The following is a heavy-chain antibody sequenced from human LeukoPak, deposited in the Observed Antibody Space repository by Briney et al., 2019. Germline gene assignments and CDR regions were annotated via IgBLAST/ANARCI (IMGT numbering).Heavy chain of an antibody. CDR1: GYTFTGYY. Sequence: ASVKVSCKASGYTFTGYYMHRVRQAPGQGLEWMGWINPNSGGTNSAQNFQGRVTMTRDTSISTVYMELSRLRSDDTAVYYCARRPIPYYYDTRGMRAFDIWGQGTMVTVSS. V-gene: IGHV1-2*02. CDR3: ARRPIPYYYDTRGMRAFDI. J-gene: IGHJ3*02. D-gene: IGHD3-22*01. CDR2: INPNSGGT.